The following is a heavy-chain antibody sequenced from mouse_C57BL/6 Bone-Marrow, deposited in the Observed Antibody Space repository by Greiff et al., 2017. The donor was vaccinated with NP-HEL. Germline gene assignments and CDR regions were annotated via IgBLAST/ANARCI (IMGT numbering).Heavy chain of an antibody. CDR3: ARVDYGNYEAMDY. Sequence: EVHLVESGPGLVKPSQSLSLTCSVTGYSITSGYYWNWIRQFPGNKLEWMGYISYDGSNNYNPSLKNRISITRDTSKNQFFLKLNSVTTEDTATYYCARVDYGNYEAMDYWGQGTSVTVSS. CDR1: GYSITSGYY. D-gene: IGHD2-1*01. J-gene: IGHJ4*01. V-gene: IGHV3-6*01. CDR2: ISYDGSN.